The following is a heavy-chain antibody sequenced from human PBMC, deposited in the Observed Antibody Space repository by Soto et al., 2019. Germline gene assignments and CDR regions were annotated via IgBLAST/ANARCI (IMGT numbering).Heavy chain of an antibody. J-gene: IGHJ6*02. CDR1: GGSVSSGSYY. Sequence: QVQLQESGPGLVKPSETLSLICTVSGGSVSSGSYYWSWIRQPPGKGLEWIGNIYYSGSTNYNPSRKSRVTISVDTSKFQFSLRLTSVTAADTAVYYCARHRRCIFNSCSPNNFYNYGMDVWGQGTTVTVSS. CDR2: IYYSGST. V-gene: IGHV4-61*01. CDR3: ARHRRCIFNSCSPNNFYNYGMDV. D-gene: IGHD2-8*01.